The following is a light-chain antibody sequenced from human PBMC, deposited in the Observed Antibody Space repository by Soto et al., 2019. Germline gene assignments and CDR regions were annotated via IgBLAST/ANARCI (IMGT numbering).Light chain of an antibody. CDR1: NRDVGSYNL. CDR2: EVR. Sequence: QSALTQPASVSGSPGPSITIACTGTNRDVGSYNLVSWYQQRPGEAPKLIISEVRNRPSGISYRFTGSKSVNTASLTISGLQAEDVADYYCSSYTPSSTLVFGGGTKLTVL. V-gene: IGLV2-14*01. J-gene: IGLJ3*02. CDR3: SSYTPSSTLV.